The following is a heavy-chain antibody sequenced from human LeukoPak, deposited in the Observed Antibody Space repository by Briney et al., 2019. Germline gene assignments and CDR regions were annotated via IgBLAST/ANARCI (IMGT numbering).Heavy chain of an antibody. Sequence: PSETLSLTCTVSGGSISSYYWSWIRQPPGKGLEWIGYIYYSGSTNYNPSLKSRVTISVDTSKNQFSLKLSSVTAADTAVFYCARGLSWELRRGQLEYWGQGTLVTVSS. J-gene: IGHJ4*02. CDR1: GGSISSYY. D-gene: IGHD1-26*01. CDR3: ARGLSWELRRGQLEY. V-gene: IGHV4-59*12. CDR2: IYYSGST.